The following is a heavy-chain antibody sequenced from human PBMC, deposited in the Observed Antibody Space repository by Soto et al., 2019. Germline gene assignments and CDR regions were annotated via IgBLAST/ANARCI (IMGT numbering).Heavy chain of an antibody. J-gene: IGHJ4*02. CDR3: AREGYCSSTSCQYLDY. CDR1: GFTFSSYS. D-gene: IGHD2-2*01. CDR2: ISSTSRRYI. Sequence: PGGSLRLSCAASGFTFSSYSMNWVRQAPGKGLEWVSSISSTSRRYIYYADSVKGRFTISRDNAKNSLYLQMNSLRAEDTAVYYCAREGYCSSTSCQYLDYWGQGTLVTVSS. V-gene: IGHV3-21*01.